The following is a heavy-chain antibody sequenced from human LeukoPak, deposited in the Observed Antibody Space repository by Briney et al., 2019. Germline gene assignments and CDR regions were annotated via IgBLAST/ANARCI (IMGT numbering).Heavy chain of an antibody. D-gene: IGHD2-2*01. J-gene: IGHJ3*02. CDR3: AKDLYCSSTSCPNGAFDI. Sequence: SETLSLTCTVSGGSISSYYWSWIRQPPGKGLEWIGYIYYSGSTNYNPSLKSRVTISVDTSKNQFSLKLSSVTAADTAVYYCAKDLYCSSTSCPNGAFDIWGQGTMVTVSS. CDR1: GGSISSYY. CDR2: IYYSGST. V-gene: IGHV4-59*01.